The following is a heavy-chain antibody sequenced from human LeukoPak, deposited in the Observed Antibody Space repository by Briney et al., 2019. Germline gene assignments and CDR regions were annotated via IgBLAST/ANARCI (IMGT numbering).Heavy chain of an antibody. V-gene: IGHV3-21*01. CDR2: ISSSSSDI. J-gene: IGHJ4*02. CDR1: GFTFSSYS. Sequence: GGSLRLSCAASGFTFSSYSMNWVRQAPGKGLEWVSSISSSSSDIYCADSVKGRFTISRDNAKNSLYLQMNSLRAEDTAVYYCARDTIFGGSGYWGQGTLVTVSS. D-gene: IGHD3-3*01. CDR3: ARDTIFGGSGY.